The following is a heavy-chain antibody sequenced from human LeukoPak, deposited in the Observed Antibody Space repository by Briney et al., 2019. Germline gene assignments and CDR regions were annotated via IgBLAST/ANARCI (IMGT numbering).Heavy chain of an antibody. CDR1: GYSISSGYY. CDR2: IYYSGST. V-gene: IGHV4-38-2*02. Sequence: SETLSLTCTVSGYSISSGYYWGWIRQPPGKGLEWIGSIYYSGSTYYNPSLKSRVTISVDTSKNQFSLKLSSVTAADTAVYYCARAHIVVVTAIPWYFDLWGRGTLVTVSS. CDR3: ARAHIVVVTAIPWYFDL. J-gene: IGHJ2*01. D-gene: IGHD2-21*02.